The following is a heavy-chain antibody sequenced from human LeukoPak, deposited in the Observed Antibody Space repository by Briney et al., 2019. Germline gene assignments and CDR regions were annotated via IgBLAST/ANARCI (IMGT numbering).Heavy chain of an antibody. Sequence: GGSLRLSCAVSGFTFSSNAMHWVRQAPGKGLEWVSVISYDGSNKYSADSVKGRFTVSRDNSKNTVFLQMNSLRAEDTAIYYCARDLMSTSYYYYGMDVWGQGTTVTVSS. CDR1: GFTFSSNA. CDR3: ARDLMSTSYYYYGMDV. CDR2: ISYDGSNK. D-gene: IGHD5-24*01. V-gene: IGHV3-30-3*01. J-gene: IGHJ6*02.